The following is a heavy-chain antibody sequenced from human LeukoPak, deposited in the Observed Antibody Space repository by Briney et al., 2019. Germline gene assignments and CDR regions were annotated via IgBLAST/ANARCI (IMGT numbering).Heavy chain of an antibody. J-gene: IGHJ3*02. CDR2: IYYSGST. CDR1: GGSISSYY. Sequence: SETLSLTCTVSGGSISSYYWSWIRQPPGKGLEWIGYIYYSGSTNYNPSLKSRVTISVDTSKNQFSLKLSSVTAADTAVYYCARGPGRYGADALDIWGQGTMVTVSS. V-gene: IGHV4-59*01. D-gene: IGHD5-18*01. CDR3: ARGPGRYGADALDI.